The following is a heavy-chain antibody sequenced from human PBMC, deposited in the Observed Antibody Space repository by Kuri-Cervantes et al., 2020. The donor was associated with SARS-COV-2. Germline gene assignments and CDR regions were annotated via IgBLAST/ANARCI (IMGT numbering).Heavy chain of an antibody. CDR2: IMPALGMP. D-gene: IGHD1-26*01. CDR3: ARVAGRVGATYY. J-gene: IGHJ4*02. CDR1: GGTFSSAI. Sequence: SVKVSCKASGGTFSSAIISWVRQAPGQGLEWMGGIMPALGMPNYAQKFRGRVTITADTSTSTAYMELRSLRSDDTAVYYCARVAGRVGATYYWGQGTLVTVSS. V-gene: IGHV1-69*10.